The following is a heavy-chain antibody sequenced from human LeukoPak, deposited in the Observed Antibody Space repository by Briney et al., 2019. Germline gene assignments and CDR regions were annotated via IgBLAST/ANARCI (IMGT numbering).Heavy chain of an antibody. D-gene: IGHD3-10*01. CDR2: INHSGST. V-gene: IGHV4-34*01. Sequence: SETLSLTCAVYGGSFSGYYWSWIRQPPGKGLEWIGEINHSGSTNYNPSLKSRVTISVDTSKNQFSLKLSSVTAADTAVYYCASYIIWFGDYYGMDVWGQGTTVTVSS. CDR3: ASYIIWFGDYYGMDV. J-gene: IGHJ6*02. CDR1: GGSFSGYY.